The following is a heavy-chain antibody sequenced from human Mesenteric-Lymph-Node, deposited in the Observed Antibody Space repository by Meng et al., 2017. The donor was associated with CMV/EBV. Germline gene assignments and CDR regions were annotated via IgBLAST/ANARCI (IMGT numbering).Heavy chain of an antibody. J-gene: IGHJ4*02. Sequence: LSLTCAASGFTFNNYSMNWVRQAPGKGLEWVSSISSSSSYTYYADSVKGRFAISRDNAKNSLYLQMNSLRAEDTAVYYCAITRPGYCSSTSCPDSYGGFEYWGQGTLVTVSS. CDR1: GFTFNNYS. CDR3: AITRPGYCSSTSCPDSYGGFEY. CDR2: ISSSSSYT. D-gene: IGHD2-2*01. V-gene: IGHV3-21*01.